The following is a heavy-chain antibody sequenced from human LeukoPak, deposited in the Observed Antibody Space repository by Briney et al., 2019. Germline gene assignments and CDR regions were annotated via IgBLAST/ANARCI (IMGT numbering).Heavy chain of an antibody. J-gene: IGHJ6*02. CDR1: GGSISSYY. CDR3: ARDRDDFWGGYSYGMDV. Sequence: SETLSLTCTVSGGSISSYYWSWIRQPAGKGLEWIGRIYTSGSTNYNPSLKSRVTMSVDTSKNQFSLKLSSVTAVDTAVYYWARDRDDFWGGYSYGMDVWGQGTTVTVSS. D-gene: IGHD3-3*01. CDR2: IYTSGST. V-gene: IGHV4-4*07.